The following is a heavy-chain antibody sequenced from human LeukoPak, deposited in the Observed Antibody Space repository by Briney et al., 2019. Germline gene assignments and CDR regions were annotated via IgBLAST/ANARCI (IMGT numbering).Heavy chain of an antibody. CDR3: GKDGGQYSSGPEFDP. CDR1: GLLFSNTA. V-gene: IGHV3-23*01. CDR2: ISGGGERA. J-gene: IGHJ5*02. D-gene: IGHD6-19*01. Sequence: GGSLRLSCASSGLLFSNTAMNWARQSPGRGLEWVSAISGGGERAFYADSVKGRFTISRDNSKNILYLQMNSLTANDTAIYYCGKDGGQYSSGPEFDPRGQGALVTVSS.